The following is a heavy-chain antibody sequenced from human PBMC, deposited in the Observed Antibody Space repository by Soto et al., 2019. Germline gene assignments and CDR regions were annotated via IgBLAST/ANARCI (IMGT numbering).Heavy chain of an antibody. V-gene: IGHV1-69*12. CDR1: GGTFSSYA. CDR3: ARIQGSHNCNDGEEYSYYGMDV. Sequence: QVQLVQSGAEVKKPGSSVKVSCKASGGTFSSYAISWVRQAPGQGLEWMGGIIPIFGTANYAQKFQGRVTITADESTSTAYMELSSLRSEDTAVYYCARIQGSHNCNDGEEYSYYGMDVWGQGTTVTVSS. CDR2: IIPIFGTA. J-gene: IGHJ6*02. D-gene: IGHD1-1*01.